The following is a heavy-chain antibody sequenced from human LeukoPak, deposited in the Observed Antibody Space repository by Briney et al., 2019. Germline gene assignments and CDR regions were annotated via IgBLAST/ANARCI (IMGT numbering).Heavy chain of an antibody. CDR2: IYYSGST. D-gene: IGHD3-22*01. CDR1: GGSISSSSYY. CDR3: ITDSSGYTSHFDY. V-gene: IGHV4-39*01. J-gene: IGHJ4*02. Sequence: SETLSLTCTVSGGSISSSSYYWGWIRQPPGKGLEWIGSIYYSGSTYYNPSLKSRVTISVDTSKNQFSLKLSSVTAADTAVYYCITDSSGYTSHFDYWGQGTLVTVSS.